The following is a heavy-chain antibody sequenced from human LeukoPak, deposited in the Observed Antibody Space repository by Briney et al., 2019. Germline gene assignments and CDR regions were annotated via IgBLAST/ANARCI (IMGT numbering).Heavy chain of an antibody. V-gene: IGHV4-34*01. CDR2: INHSGST. CDR3: AIPNYYDSSVDYYGMDV. J-gene: IGHJ6*02. Sequence: SETLSLTCAVYGGSFSGYYWSWIRQPPGKGLEWIGEINHSGSTNYNPSLKSRVTISVDTSENQFSLKLSSVTAADTAVYYCAIPNYYDSSVDYYGMDVWGQGTTVTVSS. CDR1: GGSFSGYY. D-gene: IGHD3-22*01.